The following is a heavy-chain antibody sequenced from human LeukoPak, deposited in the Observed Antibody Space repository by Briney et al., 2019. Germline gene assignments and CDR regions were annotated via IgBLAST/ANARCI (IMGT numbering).Heavy chain of an antibody. CDR3: AKDSGSNRKYYFDY. CDR2: ISVGGDRT. V-gene: IGHV3-23*01. D-gene: IGHD1-26*01. CDR1: GFTFRNYA. Sequence: GGSLRLSCAASGFTFRNYAMSWVRQAPGKGLEWVSTISVGGDRTLYADSVKGRFTISRDTSKNTMFLQMNSLRGEDTAVYYCAKDSGSNRKYYFDYWGQGTLVTVSS. J-gene: IGHJ4*02.